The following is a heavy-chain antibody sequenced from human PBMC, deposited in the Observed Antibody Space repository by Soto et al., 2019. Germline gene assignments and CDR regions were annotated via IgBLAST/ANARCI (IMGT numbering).Heavy chain of an antibody. Sequence: GGSLRISCAASGFTFSSYSMNWVRQAPGKGLEWVSSISSSSSYIYYADSVKGRFTISRDNAKNSLYLQMNSLRAEDTAVYYCARDQIDTAIRSKYYYYYYMDVWGKGTTVTVSS. CDR1: GFTFSSYS. CDR3: ARDQIDTAIRSKYYYYYYMDV. J-gene: IGHJ6*03. D-gene: IGHD5-18*01. V-gene: IGHV3-21*01. CDR2: ISSSSSYI.